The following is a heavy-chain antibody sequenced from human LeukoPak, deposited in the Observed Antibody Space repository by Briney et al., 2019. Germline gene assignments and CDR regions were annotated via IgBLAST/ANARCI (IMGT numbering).Heavy chain of an antibody. CDR1: GGTFSSYA. CDR2: INPSGAST. J-gene: IGHJ4*02. Sequence: GASVKVSCKASGGTFSSYAISWVRQAPGQGLEWMGIINPSGASTSYAQKFQGRVTMTRDTSTSTVYMELSSLRSEDTAVYYCARSPPVGDFWSGYYWFDYWGQGTLVTVSS. D-gene: IGHD3-3*01. CDR3: ARSPPVGDFWSGYYWFDY. V-gene: IGHV1-46*01.